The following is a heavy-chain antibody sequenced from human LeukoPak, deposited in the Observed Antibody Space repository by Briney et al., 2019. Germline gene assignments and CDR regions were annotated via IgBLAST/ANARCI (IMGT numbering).Heavy chain of an antibody. J-gene: IGHJ3*02. CDR2: INPNSGGT. CDR1: GYTFTGYY. V-gene: IGHV1-2*06. CDR3: ARDNLLDAFDI. Sequence: GASVKVSCKXSGYTFTGYYIHWVRQAPGQGLEWVGRINPNSGGTNYAQKFQGRVTMTRDTSISAAYMELSRLRSDDTAVYYCARDNLLDAFDIWGQGTMVTVSS.